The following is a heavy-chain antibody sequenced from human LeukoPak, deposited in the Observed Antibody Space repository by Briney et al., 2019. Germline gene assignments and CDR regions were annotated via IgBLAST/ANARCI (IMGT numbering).Heavy chain of an antibody. D-gene: IGHD6-19*01. CDR2: IYTSGST. V-gene: IGHV4-61*02. CDR3: AREYSSGWSDY. J-gene: IGHJ4*02. CDR1: GGSISSGSYY. Sequence: PSETLSLTCTVSGGSISSGSYYWSWIRQPAGKGLEWIGRIYTSGSTNYNPSLKSRVTISVDTSKNQFSLKLSSVPAADAAVYYCAREYSSGWSDYWGQGTLATVSS.